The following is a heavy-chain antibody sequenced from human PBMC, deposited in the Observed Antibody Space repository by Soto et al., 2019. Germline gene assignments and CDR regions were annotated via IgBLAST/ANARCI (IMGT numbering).Heavy chain of an antibody. J-gene: IGHJ4*02. CDR3: ARHAVRDYYDSSGVDY. CDR1: GYSFTSYW. CDR2: IYPGDSDT. Sequence: GESLKISCNGSGYSFTSYWIGWVRQMPGKGLEWMGIIYPGDSDTRYSPSFQGQVTISADKSISTAYLQWSSLKASDTAMYYCARHAVRDYYDSSGVDYWGQGTLVTVSS. D-gene: IGHD3-22*01. V-gene: IGHV5-51*01.